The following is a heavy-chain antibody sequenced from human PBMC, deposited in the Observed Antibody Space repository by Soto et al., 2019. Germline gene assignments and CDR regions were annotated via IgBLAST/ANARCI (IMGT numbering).Heavy chain of an antibody. Sequence: QVQLVQSGAEVKKPGASVKVSCKASGYTFTSYFISWVRXXXGQGLEWMGWISAYNGNTNYVQKLQGRGTMTTDTXXXXXXXXXXXXXXXXTAVYYCARDLPPSDYWGQGTLVTVSS. CDR3: ARDLPPSDY. CDR1: GYTFTSYF. CDR2: ISAYNGNT. J-gene: IGHJ4*02. V-gene: IGHV1-18*01. D-gene: IGHD3-10*01.